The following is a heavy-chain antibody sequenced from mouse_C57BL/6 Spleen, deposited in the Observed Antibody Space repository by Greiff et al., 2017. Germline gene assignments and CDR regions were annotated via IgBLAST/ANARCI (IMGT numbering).Heavy chain of an antibody. CDR1: GFTFSDYG. CDR3: ASNYPAWFAY. CDR2: ISSGSSTI. Sequence: EVKLVESGGGLVKPGGSLKLSCAASGFTFSDYGMHWVRQAPEKGLEWVAYISSGSSTIYYADTVKGRFAISRDNAKNTLFLQMTSLRSEDTAMYYCASNYPAWFAYWGQGTLVTVSA. D-gene: IGHD2-1*01. J-gene: IGHJ3*01. V-gene: IGHV5-17*01.